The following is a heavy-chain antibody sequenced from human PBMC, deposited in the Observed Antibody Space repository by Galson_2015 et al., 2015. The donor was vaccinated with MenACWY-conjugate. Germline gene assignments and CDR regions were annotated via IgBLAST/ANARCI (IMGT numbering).Heavy chain of an antibody. V-gene: IGHV3-72*01. CDR2: SRNKASSYST. J-gene: IGHJ4*02. Sequence: SLRLSFAGSGFTFSDRHMDWIRQAPGKGLEWVARSRNKASSYSTEYAASVKGRFTVSRDESGNTLYLEMSGLKSEDTAVYFCTRGHAATRYFDSWGQGTLVTVSS. CDR1: GFTFSDRH. D-gene: IGHD1-1*01. CDR3: TRGHAATRYFDS.